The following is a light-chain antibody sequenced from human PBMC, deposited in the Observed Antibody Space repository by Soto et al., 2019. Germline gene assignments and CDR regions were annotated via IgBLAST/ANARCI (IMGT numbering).Light chain of an antibody. Sequence: EIVLTQSPATLSLSPGERATLSCRTSQSVSSYLAWYQQKPGQAPRLLIYDASNKATGIPARFSGSGSGTDFTLTIRSLAPEDFAVYYCQQRSNTWTFGQGTKLEI. CDR3: QQRSNTWT. CDR2: DAS. J-gene: IGKJ1*01. CDR1: QSVSSY. V-gene: IGKV3-11*01.